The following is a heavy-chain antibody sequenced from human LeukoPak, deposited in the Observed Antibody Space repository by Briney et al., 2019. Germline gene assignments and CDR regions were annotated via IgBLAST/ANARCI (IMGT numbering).Heavy chain of an antibody. CDR2: ISACNGNT. Sequence: ASVKVSCKTSGYTFISYGISWVRQAPGQGLEWMGWISACNGNTNYAQKLQGRVTMTTDTSTSTAYMELRGLRSDDTAVYYCARVVGGSYYSANCFDYWGQGTLVTVSS. J-gene: IGHJ4*02. V-gene: IGHV1-18*01. D-gene: IGHD1-26*01. CDR1: GYTFISYG. CDR3: ARVVGGSYYSANCFDY.